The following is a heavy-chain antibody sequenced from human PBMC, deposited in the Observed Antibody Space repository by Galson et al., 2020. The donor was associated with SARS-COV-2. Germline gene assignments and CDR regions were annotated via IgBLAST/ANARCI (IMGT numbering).Heavy chain of an antibody. CDR3: ASVRFYFRHYYGLDV. V-gene: IGHV4-59*01. J-gene: IGHJ6*02. CDR2: IYYSGST. Sequence: ETSETLSLTCTVSGGSISSYYWSWIRQPPGKGLEWIGYIYYSGSTNYNPSLKSRVTISIDTSKNQFSLRLSSVTAADTAVYYCASVRFYFRHYYGLDVGCQWTTVTVS. CDR1: GGSISSYY. D-gene: IGHD3-10*02.